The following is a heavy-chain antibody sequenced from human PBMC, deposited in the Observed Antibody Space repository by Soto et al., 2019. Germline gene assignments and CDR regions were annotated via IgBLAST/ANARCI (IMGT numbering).Heavy chain of an antibody. Sequence: EVQLAESGGDLVQSGGSLRLSCATSGFTFSDYWMNWVRQARGKGLEWVASIREDGGETHYVDSVKGRFTISRDNARKSLYLQMNNLRVEDTAVYYCARHGDTCVGNDCHRHFDSWGQGSLVSVSS. CDR2: IREDGGET. J-gene: IGHJ4*02. CDR3: ARHGDTCVGNDCHRHFDS. CDR1: GFTFSDYW. V-gene: IGHV3-7*03. D-gene: IGHD5-12*01.